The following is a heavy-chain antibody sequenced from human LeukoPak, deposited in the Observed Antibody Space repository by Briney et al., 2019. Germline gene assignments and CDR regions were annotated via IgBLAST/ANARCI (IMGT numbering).Heavy chain of an antibody. V-gene: IGHV3-15*01. J-gene: IGHJ4*02. D-gene: IGHD3-10*01. Sequence: GGSLRLSCAASGFTFSNTLMSWVRQAPGKGLEWVGRIKSKTDGGAIEYAAPVQGRFIISRDDSKNTLYLQMNSLKTEDTAVYYCTTYEGVYWGQGTLATVSA. CDR1: GFTFSNTL. CDR2: IKSKTDGGAI. CDR3: TTYEGVY.